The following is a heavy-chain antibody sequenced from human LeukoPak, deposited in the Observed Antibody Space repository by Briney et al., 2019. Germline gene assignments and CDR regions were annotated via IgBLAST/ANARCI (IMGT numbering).Heavy chain of an antibody. V-gene: IGHV4-34*01. J-gene: IGHJ4*02. CDR1: GGSFSGYY. CDR3: GREVRIPLRPIDY. Sequence: SETLSLTCAVYGGSFSGYYWSWIRRPPGKGLEWIGEINHSGSTNYNPSLKSRLTISVDTSKNQLFLKLTSVTAADTSVYYCGREVRIPLRPIDYWGQGTLVTVSS. D-gene: IGHD3-10*01. CDR2: INHSGST.